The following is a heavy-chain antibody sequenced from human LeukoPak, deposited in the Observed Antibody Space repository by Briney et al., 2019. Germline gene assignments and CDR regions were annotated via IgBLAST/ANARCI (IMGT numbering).Heavy chain of an antibody. Sequence: PGGSPRVSCAASGFSFSNYAMHWVCQAPGKGLEWVAVISYDGDNKYYTNSVKGRFTISRDNSKNTLFLQMNTLRVEDTAVYYCARVGASSGYQDRWANVGYWGQGTLVIVPS. CDR1: GFSFSNYA. CDR2: ISYDGDNK. V-gene: IGHV3-30-3*01. D-gene: IGHD3-22*01. CDR3: ARVGASSGYQDRWANVGY. J-gene: IGHJ4*02.